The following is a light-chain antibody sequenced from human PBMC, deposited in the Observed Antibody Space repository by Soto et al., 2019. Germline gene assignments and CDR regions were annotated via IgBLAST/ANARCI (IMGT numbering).Light chain of an antibody. CDR1: QSVSTK. V-gene: IGKV3D-15*01. CDR2: GAS. Sequence: ETVMTQSPATLSVSPGERATLSCRASQSVSTKLAWYQQKPGQAPRLLIYGASTRATGIPARFSGSGSGTEFTLTVSSLQSEVFAVYYCQQYDDWPPITFGQGTRLEIK. CDR3: QQYDDWPPIT. J-gene: IGKJ5*01.